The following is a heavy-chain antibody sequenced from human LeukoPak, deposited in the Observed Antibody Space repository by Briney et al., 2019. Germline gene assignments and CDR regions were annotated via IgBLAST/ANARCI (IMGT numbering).Heavy chain of an antibody. D-gene: IGHD3-3*01. CDR3: AKSRGTYYDFWSGHAFDY. J-gene: IGHJ4*02. Sequence: GGSLRLSCAASGFTFSSYVMSWVRQAPGKGLEWVSAISGSGGSTYYADSVKGRFTISRDNSKNTLYLQMNSLRAEDTAVYYCAKSRGTYYDFWSGHAFDYWGQGTLVTVSS. CDR2: ISGSGGST. CDR1: GFTFSSYV. V-gene: IGHV3-23*01.